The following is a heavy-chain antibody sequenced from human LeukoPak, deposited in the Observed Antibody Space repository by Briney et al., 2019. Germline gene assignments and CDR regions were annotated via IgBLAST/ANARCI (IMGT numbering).Heavy chain of an antibody. V-gene: IGHV4-59*01. CDR3: ARASGRSSASGSYYLDY. J-gene: IGHJ4*02. Sequence: SETLSLTCTVSGGSISGYYWNWIRQHPGKGLEWIGYIYYSGSTNYNPSLKSRVTISVDTSKNQFSLKLSSVTAADTAVYYCARASGRSSASGSYYLDYWGQGTLVTVSS. D-gene: IGHD3-10*01. CDR1: GGSISGYY. CDR2: IYYSGST.